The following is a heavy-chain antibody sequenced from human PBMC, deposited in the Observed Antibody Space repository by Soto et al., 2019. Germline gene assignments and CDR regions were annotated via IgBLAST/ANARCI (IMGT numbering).Heavy chain of an antibody. CDR2: IYHXCXX. J-gene: IGHJ5*02. D-gene: IGHD2-2*01. CDR1: GGSISSGGYS. Sequence: PSETLSLTCAVSGGSISSGGYSWSWIRQPPVKVLEVIGYIYHXCXXXXXXSLXXXXTXSVXXSKXXXSXXXXXVTAADTAVYYCARVPDRWGQGTLVTVX. CDR3: ARVPDR. V-gene: IGHV4-30-2*01.